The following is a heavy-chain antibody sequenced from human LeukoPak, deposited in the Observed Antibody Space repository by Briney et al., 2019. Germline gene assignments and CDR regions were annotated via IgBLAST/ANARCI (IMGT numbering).Heavy chain of an antibody. V-gene: IGHV3-30*18. J-gene: IGHJ4*02. CDR3: AKDRGLDRITMVRGVFDY. D-gene: IGHD3-10*01. CDR1: GFTFSSYG. Sequence: PGGSLRLSCAASGFTFSSYGMHWVRQAPGKGLEWVAVISYDGSNKYYADSVKGRFTISRDNSKNTLYLQMNSLRAEDTAVYYCAKDRGLDRITMVRGVFDYWGQGTLVTVSS. CDR2: ISYDGSNK.